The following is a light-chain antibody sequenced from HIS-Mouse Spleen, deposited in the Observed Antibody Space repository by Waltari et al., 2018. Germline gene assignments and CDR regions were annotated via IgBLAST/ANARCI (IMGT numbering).Light chain of an antibody. Sequence: AIRMTQSPSSLSASTGDRVTITCRASQGISRYLAWYQKKPGKAPKLLIYAESTLQSGVPSRFSGSGSGTDFTLTISCLQSEDFATYYCQQYYSYPFTFGPGTKVDIK. CDR3: QQYYSYPFT. J-gene: IGKJ3*01. CDR2: AES. V-gene: IGKV1-8*01. CDR1: QGISRY.